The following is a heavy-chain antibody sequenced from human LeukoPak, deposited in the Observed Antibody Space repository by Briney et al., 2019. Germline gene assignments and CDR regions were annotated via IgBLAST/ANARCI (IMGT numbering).Heavy chain of an antibody. J-gene: IGHJ4*02. Sequence: PGESLRISCKGSGYSFTSYWISWVRQMPGKGLEWMGSIDPSDSYTNYSPSFQGHFTISADKSISTAYLQWSSLKASDTAMYYCARLDDDYYGSGSYSYYWGQGTLVTVSS. D-gene: IGHD3-10*01. V-gene: IGHV5-10-1*01. CDR2: IDPSDSYT. CDR1: GYSFTSYW. CDR3: ARLDDDYYGSGSYSYY.